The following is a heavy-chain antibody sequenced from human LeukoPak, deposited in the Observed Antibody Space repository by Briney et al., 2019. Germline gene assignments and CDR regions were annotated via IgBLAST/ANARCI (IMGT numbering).Heavy chain of an antibody. CDR2: FSGSGGNT. D-gene: IGHD6-13*01. Sequence: ETLSLTCTVSGGSISSSSYYWGWIRQPPGKGLEWVSTFSGSGGNTYYADSVKGRFTISRDNSKNTLYLQMNSLRAEDTAVYYCAKDRRPNSYSSSWLDYWGQGTLITVSS. J-gene: IGHJ4*02. CDR3: AKDRRPNSYSSSWLDY. CDR1: GGSISSSSYY. V-gene: IGHV3-23*01.